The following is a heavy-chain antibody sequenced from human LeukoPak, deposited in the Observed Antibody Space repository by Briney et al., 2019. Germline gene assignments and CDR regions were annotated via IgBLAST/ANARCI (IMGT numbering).Heavy chain of an antibody. Sequence: GGSLRLSCTASGFTVSSKYMNWVRQAPGQGLEWVSYISSSGSTIYYADSVKGRFTISRDNAKNSLYLQMNSLRAEDTAVYYCARVRSCSTSCSFYFDYWGQGTLVTVSS. V-gene: IGHV3-48*04. D-gene: IGHD2-2*01. J-gene: IGHJ4*02. CDR1: GFTVSSKY. CDR3: ARVRSCSTSCSFYFDY. CDR2: ISSSGSTI.